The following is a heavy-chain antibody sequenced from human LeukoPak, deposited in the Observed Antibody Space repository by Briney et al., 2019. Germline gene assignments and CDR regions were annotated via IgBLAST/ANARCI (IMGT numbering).Heavy chain of an antibody. CDR3: AGGSGWYYFDY. V-gene: IGHV3-23*01. Sequence: ETLSLTCTVSGGSISSYYWSWIRQPPGKGLEWVSAISGSGGSTYYGDSVKGRFTISRDNSKNTLYLQMNSLRAEDTAVYYCAGGSGWYYFDYWGQGTLVTVSS. J-gene: IGHJ4*02. CDR1: GGSISSYY. D-gene: IGHD6-19*01. CDR2: ISGSGGST.